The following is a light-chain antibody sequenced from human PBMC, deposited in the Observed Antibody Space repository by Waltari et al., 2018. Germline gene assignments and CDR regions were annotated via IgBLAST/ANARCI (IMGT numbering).Light chain of an antibody. V-gene: IGKV3-20*01. J-gene: IGKJ1*01. CDR2: ETS. CDR3: QKYGRLPVT. CDR1: QRVSKY. Sequence: EIVLTQSPATLSFSPGQRATLSCWASQRVSKYLAWYQQNPGQAPRLLIYETSIRATGVPDRFSGSGSGTDFSLTISRLEPEDFAVYYCQKYGRLPVTFGQGTKVEIK.